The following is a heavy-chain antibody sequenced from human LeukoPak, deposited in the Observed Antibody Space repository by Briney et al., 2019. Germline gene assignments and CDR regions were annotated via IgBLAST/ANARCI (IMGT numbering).Heavy chain of an antibody. D-gene: IGHD3-10*01. J-gene: IGHJ6*02. CDR3: AKCVMAGGGYYCGMDV. CDR1: GFTFSNYS. Sequence: GGSLRLSCAASGFTFSNYSIKWGRQAPGKGLEWVSSISGSGGSTYCADSVKGRFTISRDNSKNTLYLQMNSLRAEDTAVYYCAKCVMAGGGYYCGMDVWGQGTTVTVSS. CDR2: ISGSGGST. V-gene: IGHV3-23*01.